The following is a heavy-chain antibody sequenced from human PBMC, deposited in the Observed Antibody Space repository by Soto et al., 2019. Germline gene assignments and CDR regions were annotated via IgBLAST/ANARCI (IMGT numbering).Heavy chain of an antibody. CDR1: GGSISASY. D-gene: IGHD1-1*01. J-gene: IGHJ5*02. CDR3: ARVVGWNHGWFDP. V-gene: IGHV4-30-4*01. Sequence: SETLSLTCTVSGGSISASYWSWIRQPPGKGLEWIGYIYYSGSTYYNPSLKSRVTISVDTSKNQFSLKLSSVTAADTAVYYCARVVGWNHGWFDPWGQGTLVTVSS. CDR2: IYYSGST.